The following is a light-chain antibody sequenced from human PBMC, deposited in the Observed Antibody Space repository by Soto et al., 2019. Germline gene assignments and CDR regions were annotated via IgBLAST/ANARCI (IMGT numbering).Light chain of an antibody. V-gene: IGLV2-14*03. CDR2: DVI. J-gene: IGLJ1*01. Sequence: QSVLTQPASVSGSPGRSITISCTGTSSEVGAYNYVSWYQHHPGKAPKLLIYDVINRPSGVSNRFSGSQSGNTASLTISGLQADDEADYYCSSYTTTSTHVFGSGTKVTVL. CDR3: SSYTTTSTHV. CDR1: SSEVGAYNY.